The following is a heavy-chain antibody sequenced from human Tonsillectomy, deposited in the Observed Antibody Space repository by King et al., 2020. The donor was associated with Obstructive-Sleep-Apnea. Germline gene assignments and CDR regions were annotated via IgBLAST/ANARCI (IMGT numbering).Heavy chain of an antibody. CDR1: RFTFSTYA. CDR2: ISYDGSRE. V-gene: IGHV3-30*04. Sequence: QLVQSGGGVVQPGKSLRLSCAASRFTFSTYAMHWVRQAPGKGLEWVAVISYDGSREYYADSVKGRFTISRDNSKNTLYLQMNSLRDEDTAVYYCASSDEMATMRGFDYWGRGTLVTVSS. D-gene: IGHD5-24*01. CDR3: ASSDEMATMRGFDY. J-gene: IGHJ4*02.